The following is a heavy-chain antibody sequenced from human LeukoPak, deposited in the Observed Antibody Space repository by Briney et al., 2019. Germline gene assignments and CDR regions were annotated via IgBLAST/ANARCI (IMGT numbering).Heavy chain of an antibody. J-gene: IGHJ4*02. CDR1: GFTFSNYA. CDR2: ISGSGGRT. CDR3: ARHVVAGGVDD. V-gene: IGHV3-23*01. Sequence: GGSLRLSCAASGFTFSNYAMSWVRQAPGKGLEWVSAISGSGGRTYYADSVKGRFTISRDMSKNTMYLLMNSLRAEDTAVYYCARHVVAGGVDDWGQGTVVTVS. D-gene: IGHD3-22*01.